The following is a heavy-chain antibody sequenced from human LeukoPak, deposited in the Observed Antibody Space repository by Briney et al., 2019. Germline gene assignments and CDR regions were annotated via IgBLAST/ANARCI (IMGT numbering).Heavy chain of an antibody. CDR1: GFTFSSYD. D-gene: IGHD3-9*01. Sequence: GGSLRLSCAASGFTFSSYDMHWVRQATGKGLEWVSGIGSAGDTYYPDSVKGRFTISRDNARNSLYLQMNSLRAGDTAVYYCARVLPKYFDFLTGFYYYYGMDVWGQGTTVTVSS. CDR2: IGSAGDT. CDR3: ARVLPKYFDFLTGFYYYYGMDV. V-gene: IGHV3-13*01. J-gene: IGHJ6*02.